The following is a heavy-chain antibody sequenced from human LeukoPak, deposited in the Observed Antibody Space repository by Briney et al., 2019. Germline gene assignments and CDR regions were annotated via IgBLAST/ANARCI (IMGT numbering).Heavy chain of an antibody. D-gene: IGHD2-2*01. CDR1: GYSITSGHY. V-gene: IGHV4-38-2*01. Sequence: PSETLSLTCAVSGYSITSGHYWDWIRQPPGKGLAWIGSVHHSGGIYYNPSLKSRVTISVDTSKNQFSLKLSSMTAADTAVYYCAKTTSYWYFDLWGRATLVTVSS. CDR2: VHHSGGI. J-gene: IGHJ2*01. CDR3: AKTTSYWYFDL.